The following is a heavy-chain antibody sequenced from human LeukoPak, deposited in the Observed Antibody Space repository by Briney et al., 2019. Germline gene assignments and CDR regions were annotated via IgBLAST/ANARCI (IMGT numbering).Heavy chain of an antibody. Sequence: GGSLRLSCAASGFTFSSYSMNWVRQAPGKGLEWVSSISSSSSYIYYADSVKGRFTISRDNSKNTLYLQMNSLRAEDTAVYYCAKGSGWYSGYIKNPKPFFDYWGQGTLVTVSS. CDR1: GFTFSSYS. J-gene: IGHJ4*02. V-gene: IGHV3-21*04. CDR2: ISSSSSYI. D-gene: IGHD6-19*01. CDR3: AKGSGWYSGYIKNPKPFFDY.